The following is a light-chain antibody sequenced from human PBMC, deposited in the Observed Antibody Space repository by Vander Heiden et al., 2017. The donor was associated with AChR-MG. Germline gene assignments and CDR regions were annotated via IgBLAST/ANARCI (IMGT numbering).Light chain of an antibody. Sequence: QSVLTPPPSVSGAPGQRVTISCTGSTPNIGAGYVVHWYQQPPGTAPKLLIYGNSNRPSGVPDRFSGSKSGTAASLAITGLQAEDEADYYGQSYDSSLMVVFGGGTKLTVL. J-gene: IGLJ2*01. CDR3: QSYDSSLMVV. V-gene: IGLV1-40*01. CDR1: TPNIGAGYV. CDR2: GNS.